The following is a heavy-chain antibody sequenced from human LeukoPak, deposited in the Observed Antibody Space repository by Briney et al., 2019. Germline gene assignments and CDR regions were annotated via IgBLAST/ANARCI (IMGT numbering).Heavy chain of an antibody. V-gene: IGHV1-69*04. J-gene: IGHJ4*02. CDR3: ARDQGGSYFYYFDY. CDR2: IIPILGIA. Sequence: SVKVSCKASVGTFSSYAISWVRQAPGQGLEWMGRIIPILGIANYAQKFQGRVTITADKSTSTAYMELSSLRSGDTAVYYCARDQGGSYFYYFDYWGQGTLVTVSS. CDR1: VGTFSSYA. D-gene: IGHD1-26*01.